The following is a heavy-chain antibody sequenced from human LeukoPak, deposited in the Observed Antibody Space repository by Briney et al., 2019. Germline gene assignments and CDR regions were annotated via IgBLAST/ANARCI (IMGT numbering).Heavy chain of an antibody. CDR1: GYTFTSYG. V-gene: IGHV1-18*01. CDR3: ARGSYFDWLFCFDY. D-gene: IGHD3-9*01. Sequence: EASVKVSCKASGYTFTSYGISWVRQAPGQGLEWMGWISAYNGNTNYAQKLQGRVTMTTDTSTSTAYMELRNLRSDDTAVYYCARGSYFDWLFCFDYWGQGTLVTVSS. J-gene: IGHJ4*02. CDR2: ISAYNGNT.